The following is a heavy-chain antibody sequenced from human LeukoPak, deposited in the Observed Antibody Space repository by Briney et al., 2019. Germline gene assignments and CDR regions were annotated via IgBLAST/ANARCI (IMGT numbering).Heavy chain of an antibody. J-gene: IGHJ5*02. CDR1: GGTFNSYA. CDR2: IIPIFGTA. D-gene: IGHD6-19*01. V-gene: IGHV1-69*01. CDR3: ARGTPPGIAVAGTGDWFDP. Sequence: SVKVSCKASGGTFNSYAISWVRQAPGQGLEWMGGIIPIFGTANYAQKFQGRVTITADESTSTAYMELSSLRSEDTAVYYCARGTPPGIAVAGTGDWFDPWGQGTLVTVSS.